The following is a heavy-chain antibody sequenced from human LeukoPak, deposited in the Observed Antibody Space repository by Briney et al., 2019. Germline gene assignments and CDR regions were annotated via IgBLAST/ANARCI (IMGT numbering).Heavy chain of an antibody. CDR3: ARSTATTVTTFDY. CDR2: INPNSGGT. V-gene: IGHV1-2*02. D-gene: IGHD4-17*01. Sequence: ASVKVSCKASGYTFTGYYMHWVRQAPGQGLEWMGWINPNSGGTNYAQKFQGRVTMTRDTSISTAYMELSRLRSDDTAVYYCARSTATTVTTFDYWGQGTLVTVSS. J-gene: IGHJ4*02. CDR1: GYTFTGYY.